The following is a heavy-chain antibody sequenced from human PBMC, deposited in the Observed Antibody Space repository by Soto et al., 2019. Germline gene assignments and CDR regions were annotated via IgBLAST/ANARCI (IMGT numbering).Heavy chain of an antibody. CDR3: ASRYCSGGSCYSSDYYGMDV. CDR1: GFTVSSNY. D-gene: IGHD2-15*01. J-gene: IGHJ6*02. Sequence: EVQLVESGGGLIQPEGSLRLSCAASGFTVSSNYMSWVRQAPGKGLEWVSVIYSGGSTYYADSVKGRFTISRDNSKNTLYLQMNSLRAEDTAVYYCASRYCSGGSCYSSDYYGMDVWGQGTTVTVSS. V-gene: IGHV3-53*01. CDR2: IYSGGST.